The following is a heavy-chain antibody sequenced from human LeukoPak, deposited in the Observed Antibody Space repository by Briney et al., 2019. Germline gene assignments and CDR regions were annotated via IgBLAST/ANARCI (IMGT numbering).Heavy chain of an antibody. D-gene: IGHD6-19*01. CDR2: INHSGST. J-gene: IGHJ6*02. CDR1: GGSFSGYY. Sequence: SETLSLTCAVYGGSFSGYYWSWIRQPPGKGLEWIGEINHSGSTNYNPSLKSRVTISVDTSKNQFSLKLSSVTAADTAVYYCARSGPVAVAGGMDVWGQGTTVTVSS. CDR3: ARSGPVAVAGGMDV. V-gene: IGHV4-34*01.